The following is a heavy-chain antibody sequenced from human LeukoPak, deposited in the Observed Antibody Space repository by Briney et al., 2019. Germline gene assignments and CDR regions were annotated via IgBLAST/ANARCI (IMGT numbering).Heavy chain of an antibody. V-gene: IGHV3-23*01. CDR1: GFTFSSYA. CDR2: ISGSGGST. CDR3: AKDGPDYYDSSGYQTVDY. D-gene: IGHD3-22*01. J-gene: IGHJ4*02. Sequence: PGGSLRLSCAASGFTFSSYAMSWVRQAPGKGLEWVSAISGSGGSTYYADSVKGRFTISRDNSKNTLYLQMNSLRAEDTAVYYCAKDGPDYYDSSGYQTVDYWGQGTLVTVSS.